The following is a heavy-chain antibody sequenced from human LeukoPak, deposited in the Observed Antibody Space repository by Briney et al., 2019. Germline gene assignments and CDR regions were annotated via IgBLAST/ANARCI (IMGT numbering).Heavy chain of an antibody. D-gene: IGHD2-2*01. V-gene: IGHV3-23*01. J-gene: IGHJ4*02. CDR3: ARGYCTSTSCFNDY. CDR2: ISDSGDTT. CDR1: GFTFSTYA. Sequence: PGGSLRLSCAASGFTFSTYAMNWVRQAPGKGLEWVSLISDSGDTTYYADSVKGRFTISRDKSKNTLYLQMHSLRAEDTAVYYCARGYCTSTSCFNDYWGQGTLVTVSS.